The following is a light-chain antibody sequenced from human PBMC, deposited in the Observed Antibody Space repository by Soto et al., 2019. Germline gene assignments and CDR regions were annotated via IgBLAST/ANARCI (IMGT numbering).Light chain of an antibody. Sequence: EVVMTQSPATLSVSPGERATLSCRASQSVNANLAWYQQKPGQAPRLLIHGASNRATGIPARFSGSGFGTEFILTISSLQSEDLAGYYCQQYNTWLWTFGQGTKVEI. CDR2: GAS. CDR3: QQYNTWLWT. V-gene: IGKV3-15*01. CDR1: QSVNAN. J-gene: IGKJ1*01.